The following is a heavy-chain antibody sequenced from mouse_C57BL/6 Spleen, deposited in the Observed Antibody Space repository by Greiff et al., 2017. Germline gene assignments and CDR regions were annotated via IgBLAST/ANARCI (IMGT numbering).Heavy chain of an antibody. V-gene: IGHV1-15*01. D-gene: IGHD1-1*01. CDR1: GYTFTDYE. Sequence: VQLQQSGAELVRPGASVTLSCKASGYTFTDYEMHWVKQTPVHGLEWIGAIDPETGGTAYNQKFKGKAILTADKSSSTAYMELRSLTSEDSAVYYCTRGITTVPWFAYWGQGTLVTVSA. CDR2: IDPETGGT. J-gene: IGHJ3*01. CDR3: TRGITTVPWFAY.